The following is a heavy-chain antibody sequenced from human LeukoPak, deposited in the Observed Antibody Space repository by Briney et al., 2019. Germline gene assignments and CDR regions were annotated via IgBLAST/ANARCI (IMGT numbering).Heavy chain of an antibody. CDR3: ARGGYGEFRNYYGMDV. Sequence: GASVKVSCKASGYTFTSYAMNWVRQAPGQGLEWMGWINTNTGDPTYAQGFTGRFVFSLDTSVSTAYLQISSLKAEDTAVYYCARGGYGEFRNYYGMDVWGQGTTVTVSS. J-gene: IGHJ6*02. CDR1: GYTFTSYA. CDR2: INTNTGDP. V-gene: IGHV7-4-1*02. D-gene: IGHD3-10*01.